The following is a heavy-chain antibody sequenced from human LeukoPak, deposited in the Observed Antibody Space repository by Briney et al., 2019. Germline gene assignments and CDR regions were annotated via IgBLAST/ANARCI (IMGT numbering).Heavy chain of an antibody. V-gene: IGHV3-15*01. CDR3: TTRGTLVAGMSSYFDY. Sequence: GGSLRLXCAASGFTFSNAWMNWVRQAPGKGLEWVGRIKNKTDGGTIDYAAPVKGRFTISRDDSKNTLYLQMNSLKIEDTAVYYCTTRGTLVAGMSSYFDYWGQGTLVTVSS. CDR2: IKNKTDGGTI. J-gene: IGHJ4*02. D-gene: IGHD6-19*01. CDR1: GFTFSNAW.